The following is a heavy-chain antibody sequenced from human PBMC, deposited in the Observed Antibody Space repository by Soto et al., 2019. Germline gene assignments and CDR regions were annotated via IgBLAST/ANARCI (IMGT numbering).Heavy chain of an antibody. CDR2: IIPIFGTA. Sequence: SVKVSCKASGYTFTGYYMHWVRQAPGQGLEWMGGIIPIFGTANYAQKFQGRVTITADESTSTAYMELSSLRSEDTAVYYCARDRARVVVAATDAFDIWGQGTMVTVSS. V-gene: IGHV1-69*13. D-gene: IGHD2-15*01. J-gene: IGHJ3*02. CDR1: GYTFTGYY. CDR3: ARDRARVVVAATDAFDI.